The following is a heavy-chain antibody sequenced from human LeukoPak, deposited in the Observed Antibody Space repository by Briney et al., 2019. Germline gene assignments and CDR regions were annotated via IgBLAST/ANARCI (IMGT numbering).Heavy chain of an antibody. J-gene: IGHJ4*02. Sequence: QPGGSLRLSCAGSGFTASSNYMSWVRQAPGKGLEWGSVLYSSGGAYYADSVKGRFTIYRDNSKTTLYLQMNNLRDDDTAVYYCARGDSGGSGKTFDYWGQGTLVIVSS. CDR1: GFTASSNY. V-gene: IGHV3-53*01. CDR3: ARGDSGGSGKTFDY. CDR2: LYSSGGA. D-gene: IGHD3-10*01.